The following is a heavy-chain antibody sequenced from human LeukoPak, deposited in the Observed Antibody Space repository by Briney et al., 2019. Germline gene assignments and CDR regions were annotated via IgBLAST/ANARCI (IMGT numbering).Heavy chain of an antibody. Sequence: GGSLRLSCAASGFTFSNYAMHWDRQAPGKGLEWVAVIWYDGSPKYYPDSVKGRFTISRDNSKSTLYLQMNSLRAEDTAVYYCAREAYGGEGPFDIWGQGTMVTVSS. CDR1: GFTFSNYA. CDR2: IWYDGSPK. CDR3: AREAYGGEGPFDI. D-gene: IGHD4-23*01. V-gene: IGHV3-33*01. J-gene: IGHJ3*02.